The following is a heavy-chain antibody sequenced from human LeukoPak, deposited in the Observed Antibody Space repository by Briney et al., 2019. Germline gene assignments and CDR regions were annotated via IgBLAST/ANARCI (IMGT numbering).Heavy chain of an antibody. CDR2: ISSSGSTI. J-gene: IGHJ4*02. CDR3: ARDGYFDWLLTPPFDY. Sequence: GGSLRLSCAASGFTFSDYYMSWIRQAPGKGLEWVSYISSSGSTIYYADSVKGRFTISRDNAKNSLYLQMNSLRAEDTAVYYCARDGYFDWLLTPPFDYWGQGTLVTVSS. CDR1: GFTFSDYY. V-gene: IGHV3-11*01. D-gene: IGHD3-9*01.